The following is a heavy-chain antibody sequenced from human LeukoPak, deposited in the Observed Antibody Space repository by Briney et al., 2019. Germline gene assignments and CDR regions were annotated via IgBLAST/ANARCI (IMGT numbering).Heavy chain of an antibody. Sequence: SVKVSCKAAGGTFSSYDISWGRQAPGQRLEWWGGFIPIFGTANYAKKFQGRVTTTADKSTTTAYMELSSLRSEDTAGYYCAWAEGYCSGGSCYLDWFDPWGQGTLVTVSS. D-gene: IGHD2-15*01. V-gene: IGHV1-69*06. J-gene: IGHJ5*02. CDR1: GGTFSSYD. CDR2: FIPIFGTA. CDR3: AWAEGYCSGGSCYLDWFDP.